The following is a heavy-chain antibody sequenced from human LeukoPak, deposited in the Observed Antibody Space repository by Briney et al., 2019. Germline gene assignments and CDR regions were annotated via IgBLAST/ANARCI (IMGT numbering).Heavy chain of an antibody. J-gene: IGHJ4*02. D-gene: IGHD6-19*01. V-gene: IGHV3-48*01. CDR3: AKNGGWYRPLYYFDY. CDR1: GFTFNTYT. Sequence: GGSLRLSCAASGFTFNTYTMNWVRQAPGKGLEWVSYISGSSGIIDYADSVRGRFTISRDNAKNSLYLQMNSLRAEDTAVYYCAKNGGWYRPLYYFDYWGQGTLVTVSS. CDR2: ISGSSGII.